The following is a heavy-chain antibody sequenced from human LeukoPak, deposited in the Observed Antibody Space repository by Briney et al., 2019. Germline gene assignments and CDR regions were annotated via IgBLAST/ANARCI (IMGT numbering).Heavy chain of an antibody. J-gene: IGHJ4*02. CDR1: GNYW. CDR3: VSFYETY. Sequence: GGSPRLSCAASGNYWMHWVRQVPGKGLVWVSHINSDGSWTSYADSVKGRFTISKDNAKNTVYLQMNSLRAEDTAVYYCVSFYETYWGRGTLVTVSS. CDR2: INSDGSWT. V-gene: IGHV3-74*01. D-gene: IGHD2/OR15-2a*01.